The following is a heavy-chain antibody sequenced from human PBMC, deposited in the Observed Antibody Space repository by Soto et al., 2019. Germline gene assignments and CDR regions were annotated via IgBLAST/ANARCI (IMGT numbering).Heavy chain of an antibody. D-gene: IGHD3-22*01. CDR2: ISGSGNSP. CDR3: AKESYYDNSGYFPFDY. J-gene: IGHJ4*02. V-gene: IGHV3-23*01. CDR1: GFTFSSYA. Sequence: GGSLRLSCAASGFTFSSYALSWVRQAPGKGLEWVSSISGSGNSPYYADSVKGRFTISRDNGKKTLYLQMNSLRAEDTAVYYCAKESYYDNSGYFPFDYWGQGTPVTVSS.